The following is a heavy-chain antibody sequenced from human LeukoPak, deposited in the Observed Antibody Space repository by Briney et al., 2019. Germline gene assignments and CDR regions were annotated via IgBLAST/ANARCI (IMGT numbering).Heavy chain of an antibody. V-gene: IGHV4-4*07. CDR1: GGSISSYY. Sequence: SETLSLTCTVSGGSISSYYWSWIRQPAGKGLEWIWRIYTSGSTNYNLSLKSRVTISVDKSKNQFSLKLSSVTAADTAVYYCAREGDYDFWSGPWDWFDPWGQGTLVTVSS. CDR3: AREGDYDFWSGPWDWFDP. CDR2: IYTSGST. J-gene: IGHJ5*02. D-gene: IGHD3-3*01.